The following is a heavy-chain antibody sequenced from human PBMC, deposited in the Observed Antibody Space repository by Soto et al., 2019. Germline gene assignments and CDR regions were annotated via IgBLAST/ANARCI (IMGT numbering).Heavy chain of an antibody. Sequence: QVQLQQWGAGLLKPSETLSLTCAVYGGSFSGYYWSWIRQPPGKGLEWIGEINHSGSTNYNPSLKSRVTISVDTSKNQFSLKLSSVTAADTAVYYSARGRRPYSSSWIFDYWGQGTLVTVSS. V-gene: IGHV4-34*01. D-gene: IGHD6-13*01. CDR3: ARGRRPYSSSWIFDY. CDR2: INHSGST. CDR1: GGSFSGYY. J-gene: IGHJ4*02.